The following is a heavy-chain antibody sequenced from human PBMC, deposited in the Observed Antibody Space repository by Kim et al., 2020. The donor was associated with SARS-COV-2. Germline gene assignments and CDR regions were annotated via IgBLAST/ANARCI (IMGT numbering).Heavy chain of an antibody. D-gene: IGHD3-22*01. CDR3: ARLYYYDSSWGDYYGMDV. J-gene: IGHJ6*02. CDR1: GGTFSSYA. CDR2: IIPILGIA. V-gene: IGHV1-69*04. Sequence: SVKVSCKASGGTFSSYAISWVRQAPGQGLEWMGRIIPILGIANYAQKFQGRVTITADKSTSTAYMELSSLRSEDTAVYYCARLYYYDSSWGDYYGMDVWGQGTTVTVSS.